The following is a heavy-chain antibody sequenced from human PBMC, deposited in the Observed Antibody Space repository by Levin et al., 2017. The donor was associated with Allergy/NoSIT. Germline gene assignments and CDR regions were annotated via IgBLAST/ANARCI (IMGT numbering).Heavy chain of an antibody. CDR1: GFTFSNAW. CDR3: TTAPVGTGIFGVVMPLDGLDV. CDR2: IKRKSDGETL. Sequence: GGSLRLSCEGSGFTFSNAWMSWVRQAPEKGLEWVGSIKRKSDGETLDYAEPVQGRFAISRDDSKNTLYLQINSLKTEDTAVYYCTTAPVGTGIFGVVMPLDGLDVWGQGTTVTV. J-gene: IGHJ6*02. D-gene: IGHD3-3*01. V-gene: IGHV3-15*01.